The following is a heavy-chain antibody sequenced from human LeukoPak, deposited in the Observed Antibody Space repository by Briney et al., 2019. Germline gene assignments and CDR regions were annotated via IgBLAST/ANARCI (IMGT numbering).Heavy chain of an antibody. CDR3: ARVGYSSSWPLDY. V-gene: IGHV4-39*07. J-gene: IGHJ4*02. D-gene: IGHD6-13*01. Sequence: SETLSLTCTVSGGSISSSSYYWGWIRQPPGKGLEWIGEINHSGSTNYNPSLKSRVTISVDTSKNQFSLKLSSVTAADTAVYYCARVGYSSSWPLDYWGQGTLVTVSS. CDR1: GGSISSSSYY. CDR2: INHSGST.